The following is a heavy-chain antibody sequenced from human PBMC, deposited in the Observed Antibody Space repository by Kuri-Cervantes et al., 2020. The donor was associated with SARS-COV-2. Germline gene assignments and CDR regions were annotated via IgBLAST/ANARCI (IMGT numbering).Heavy chain of an antibody. V-gene: IGHV1-18*04. CDR2: IKGYNDNT. CDR1: GYTFTNYG. D-gene: IGHD2-15*01. Sequence: ASVKVSCKASGYTFTNYGISWVRQAPGQGLEWMGWIKGYNDNTKYAQKLQGRVTMTTDTSTITAYMEMRSLRSDETAVYYCARGIVVVVAAMGYFDYWGQGTLVTVSS. CDR3: ARGIVVVVAAMGYFDY. J-gene: IGHJ4*02.